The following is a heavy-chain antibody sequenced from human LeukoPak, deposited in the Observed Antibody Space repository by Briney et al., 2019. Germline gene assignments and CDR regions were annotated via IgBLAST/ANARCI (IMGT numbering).Heavy chain of an antibody. V-gene: IGHV3-23*01. CDR2: ITVCGDST. D-gene: IGHD1-26*01. CDR3: TKASPPGWGAPDL. CDR1: GCTFSNYV. J-gene: IGHJ2*01. Sequence: GGSLRLSCAASGCTFSNYVMRWVRKPQGQGLDLVSGITVCGDSTYYADSVKGRFTISRDNSKNTLYLQMNSLRAEDTAVYYCTKASPPGWGAPDLWGRGTLVTVSP.